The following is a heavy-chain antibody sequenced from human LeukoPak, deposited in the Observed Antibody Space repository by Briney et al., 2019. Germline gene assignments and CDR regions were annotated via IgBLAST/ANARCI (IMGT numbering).Heavy chain of an antibody. CDR2: IYYSGST. CDR1: GGSISRYY. CDR3: ARETSQKGAHYMDV. J-gene: IGHJ6*03. D-gene: IGHD3-16*01. Sequence: SDTLSLTCTVSGGSISRYYWRWLRQPPGKGLEWIGYIYYSGSTNYNPSLKSRVTISVDTSKNQFSLKLSSVTAADTAVYYCARETSQKGAHYMDVWGKGTTVTISS. V-gene: IGHV4-59*13.